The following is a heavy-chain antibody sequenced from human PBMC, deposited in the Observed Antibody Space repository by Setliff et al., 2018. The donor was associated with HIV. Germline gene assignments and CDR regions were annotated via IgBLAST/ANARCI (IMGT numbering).Heavy chain of an antibody. CDR2: ISHTGST. Sequence: PSETLSLTCAVYGGSFSAYYWSWIRQSPEMGLKWIAEISHTGSTKYNPSLGSRVTISLATSKNQFSLSLRSLSAADTAVYYCARDKRYRFPFDSWGQGTLVTVSS. J-gene: IGHJ4*02. CDR1: GGSFSAYY. CDR3: ARDKRYRFPFDS. V-gene: IGHV4-34*01. D-gene: IGHD2-2*02.